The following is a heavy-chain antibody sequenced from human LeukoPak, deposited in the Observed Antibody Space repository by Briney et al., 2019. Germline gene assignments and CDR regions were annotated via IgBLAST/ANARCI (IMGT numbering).Heavy chain of an antibody. CDR2: INHSGST. V-gene: IGHV4-34*01. D-gene: IGHD1-7*01. CDR1: GGSFGGYY. J-gene: IGHJ6*03. Sequence: PSETLSLTCAVYGGSFGGYYWSWIRQPPGKGLEWIGEINHSGSTNYDPSLKSRVTISVDTSKNQFSLKLSSVTAAGTAVYYCARVRTGTTLRYYYYMDVWGKGTTVTVSS. CDR3: ARVRTGTTLRYYYYMDV.